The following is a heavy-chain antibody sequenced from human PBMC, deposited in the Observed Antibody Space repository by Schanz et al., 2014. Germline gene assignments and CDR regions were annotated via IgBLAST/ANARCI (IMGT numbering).Heavy chain of an antibody. Sequence: QVQLVESGGGLVKPGGSLRLSCAASGFTFSDYYMSWVRQAPGKGLEWVSYISSSGSAKYYADSVKGRFTISRDNAKNSLYLQMNSLRAEDTALYYCAKDRQTTVNRVGYYYGMDVWGQGTTVTVSS. J-gene: IGHJ6*02. CDR1: GFTFSDYY. D-gene: IGHD4-4*01. CDR3: AKDRQTTVNRVGYYYGMDV. CDR2: ISSSGSAK. V-gene: IGHV3-11*01.